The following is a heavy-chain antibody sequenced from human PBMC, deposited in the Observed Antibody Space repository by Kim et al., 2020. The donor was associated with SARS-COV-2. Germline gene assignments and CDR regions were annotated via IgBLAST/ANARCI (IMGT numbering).Heavy chain of an antibody. V-gene: IGHV5-51*01. Sequence: GESLKISCKGSGYSFTSYWIGWVRQMPGKGLEWMGIIYPGDSDTRYSPSFQGQVTISADKSISTAYLQWSSLKASDTAMYYCARASDIVVVVAAWDYWGQGTLVTVSS. CDR1: GYSFTSYW. J-gene: IGHJ4*02. D-gene: IGHD2-15*01. CDR2: IYPGDSDT. CDR3: ARASDIVVVVAAWDY.